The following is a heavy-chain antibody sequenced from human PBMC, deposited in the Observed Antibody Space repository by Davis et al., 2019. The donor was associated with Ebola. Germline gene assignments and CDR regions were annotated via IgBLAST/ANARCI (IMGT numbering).Heavy chain of an antibody. CDR2: MNPNSGNT. J-gene: IGHJ6*02. D-gene: IGHD1-7*01. CDR1: GYTFTSYY. V-gene: IGHV1-8*02. Sequence: AASVKVSCKASGYTFTSYYMHWVRQATGQGLEWMGWMNPNSGNTGYAQKFQGRVTMTRNTSISTVYMELSSLRSEDTAVYYCARDINYRGVGYYYGMDVWGQGTTVTVSS. CDR3: ARDINYRGVGYYYGMDV.